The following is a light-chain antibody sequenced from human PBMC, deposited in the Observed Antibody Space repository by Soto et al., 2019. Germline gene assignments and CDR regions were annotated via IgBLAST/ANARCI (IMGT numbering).Light chain of an antibody. CDR1: QSISGW. J-gene: IGKJ5*01. V-gene: IGKV1-5*03. CDR3: QQLNSYPPET. Sequence: DIKLTQSPSTLSASAGDRVTLTCRASQSISGWLAWCQQKAGKAPNLLIYKASRLDSGVPSRFSGSGSETEFTLTISSLQPEDFATYYCQQLNSYPPETFGQGTRLEIK. CDR2: KAS.